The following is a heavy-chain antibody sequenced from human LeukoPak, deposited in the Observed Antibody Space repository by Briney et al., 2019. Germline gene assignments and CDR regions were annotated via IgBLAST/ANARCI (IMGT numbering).Heavy chain of an antibody. V-gene: IGHV4-59*01. CDR1: GGSISSYY. J-gene: IGHJ4*02. Sequence: SETLSLTCTVSGGSISSYYWSWIRQPPGKGLEWIGYIYYSGSTNYNPSLKSGVTISVDTSKNQFSLKLSSVTAADTAVYYCARSDGGPFDYWGQGTLVTVSS. D-gene: IGHD4-23*01. CDR3: ARSDGGPFDY. CDR2: IYYSGST.